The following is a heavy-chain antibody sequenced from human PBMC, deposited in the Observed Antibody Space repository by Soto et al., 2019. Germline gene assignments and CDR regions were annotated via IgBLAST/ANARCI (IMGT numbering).Heavy chain of an antibody. J-gene: IGHJ4*02. Sequence: SETLSLTCSFSGGSISISSYYWGWILQPPGKGLEWIGSIYYSGSTYYNPSLKSRVTISVDTSKNQFSLKLSSVTAADTAVYYCASVSSSSWYVYWGQGTLVTVSS. D-gene: IGHD6-13*01. CDR3: ASVSSSSWYVY. V-gene: IGHV4-39*01. CDR2: IYYSGST. CDR1: GGSISISSYY.